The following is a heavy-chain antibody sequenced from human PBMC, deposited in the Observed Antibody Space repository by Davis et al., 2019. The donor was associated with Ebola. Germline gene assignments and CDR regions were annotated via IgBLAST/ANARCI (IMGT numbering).Heavy chain of an antibody. Sequence: MPSETLSLTCAVSSGSISSDDWWSWVRQSPEKGLEWIGEISHSGSPTYNPSLISRVAMSLDKSRNQFSLNLRSVTAADTAVYYCAGGPRYYFDYWGRGTPVTVSS. J-gene: IGHJ4*02. CDR1: SGSISSDDW. D-gene: IGHD3-16*01. CDR3: AGGPRYYFDY. V-gene: IGHV4/OR15-8*01. CDR2: ISHSGSP.